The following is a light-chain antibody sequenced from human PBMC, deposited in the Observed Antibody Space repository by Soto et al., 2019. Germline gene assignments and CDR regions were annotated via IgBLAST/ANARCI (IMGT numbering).Light chain of an antibody. CDR1: SSDVGGYNY. V-gene: IGLV2-8*01. Sequence: QSVLTQPPSASGSPGQSVTISCTGTSSDVGGYNYVSWYQQHPGKAPKLMIYEVDKRPSGVPDRFSGSKSGNTASLTVSGLQAEEEADYYCSSYAGSNILFGGGTKLTVL. J-gene: IGLJ2*01. CDR3: SSYAGSNIL. CDR2: EVD.